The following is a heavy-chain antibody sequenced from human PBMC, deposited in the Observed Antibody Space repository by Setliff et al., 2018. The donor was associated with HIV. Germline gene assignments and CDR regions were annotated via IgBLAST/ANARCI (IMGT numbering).Heavy chain of an antibody. V-gene: IGHV3-11*03. J-gene: IGHJ4*02. CDR3: ARSPRIGVAGEFEY. D-gene: IGHD6-19*01. Sequence: GSLRLSCAASGFAFSDYYMSWIRQAPVKGLEWVSYISSSSSYTNYADSVKGRFTISRANAKNSLYLQMNSLRAEDTAVYYCARSPRIGVAGEFEYWGQGTLVTVSS. CDR1: GFAFSDYY. CDR2: ISSSSSYT.